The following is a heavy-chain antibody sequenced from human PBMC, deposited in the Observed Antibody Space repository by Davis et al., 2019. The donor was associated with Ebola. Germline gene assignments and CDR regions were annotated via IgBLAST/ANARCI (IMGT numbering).Heavy chain of an antibody. CDR1: GFTFSRYW. CDR3: ARGPSTGNSFTY. V-gene: IGHV3-7*01. Sequence: GGSLRLSCVASGFTFSRYWMTWVRQAPGKGLEWVANIKQDGSEKYYVDSVKGRFTISRDNAKNSLYLQMNGLRAEDTAVYYCARGPSTGNSFTYWGQGTLVTVSS. D-gene: IGHD4-23*01. J-gene: IGHJ4*02. CDR2: IKQDGSEK.